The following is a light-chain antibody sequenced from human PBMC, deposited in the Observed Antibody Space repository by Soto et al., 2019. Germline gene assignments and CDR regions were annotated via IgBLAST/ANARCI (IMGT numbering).Light chain of an antibody. V-gene: IGKV3-20*01. CDR3: QQYNSWPRT. CDR2: GAS. CDR1: QNVSSSY. J-gene: IGKJ1*01. Sequence: EIVLTQSPGTLSLSPGERATLSCRASQNVSSSYLAWYQQKPGQAPRLLIYGASSRDTGIPARFSGSGSGTEFTLTISSLQSEDFAVYYCQQYNSWPRTFGQGTKVDIK.